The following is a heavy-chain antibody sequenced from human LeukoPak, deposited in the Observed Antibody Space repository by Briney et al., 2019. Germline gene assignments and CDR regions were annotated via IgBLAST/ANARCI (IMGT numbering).Heavy chain of an antibody. V-gene: IGHV3-23*01. CDR3: AKPPFNAWGSYVDAFDI. CDR2: ISGSGGST. J-gene: IGHJ3*02. D-gene: IGHD3-16*01. Sequence: PGGSLRLSCAASGFTFSSYAMSWVRQAPGKGLEWVSAISGSGGSTYYADSVKGRFTISRDNSKNTLYLQMNSLRAEDTAVYYCAKPPFNAWGSYVDAFDIWGQGTMVTVSS. CDR1: GFTFSSYA.